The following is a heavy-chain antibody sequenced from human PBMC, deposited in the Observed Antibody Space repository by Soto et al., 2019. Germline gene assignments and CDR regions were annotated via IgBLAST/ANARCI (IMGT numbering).Heavy chain of an antibody. Sequence: SGPTLVNPTQTLTLTCTFSGFSLSTSGVGVGWIRQPPGKALEWLALIYCDDDKRYSPSLKSRLTITKDTSKNQVVLTMTNMDPVDTATYYCAHRCRSCYDCGYYYYYGMDVWGQGTTVTVYS. D-gene: IGHD5-12*01. V-gene: IGHV2-5*02. CDR2: IYCDDDK. J-gene: IGHJ6*02. CDR1: GFSLSTSGVG. CDR3: AHRCRSCYDCGYYYYYGMDV.